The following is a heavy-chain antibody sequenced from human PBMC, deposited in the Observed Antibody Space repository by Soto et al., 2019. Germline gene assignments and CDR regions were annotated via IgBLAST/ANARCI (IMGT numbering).Heavy chain of an antibody. CDR1: GGSVSSGSYY. Sequence: PSETLSLTCTVSGGSVSSGSYYWSWIRQPPGKGLEWIGYIYYSGSTNYNPSLKSRVTISVDTSKNQFSLKLSSVTAADTAVYYCARDRDYYGSGSYYNHDFYYYYGMDVWGQGTTVTVSS. V-gene: IGHV4-61*01. D-gene: IGHD3-10*01. J-gene: IGHJ6*02. CDR2: IYYSGST. CDR3: ARDRDYYGSGSYYNHDFYYYYGMDV.